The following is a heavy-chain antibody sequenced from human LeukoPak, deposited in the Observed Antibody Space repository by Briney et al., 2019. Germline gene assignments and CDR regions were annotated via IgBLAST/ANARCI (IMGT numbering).Heavy chain of an antibody. CDR2: IRSKAYGGTT. V-gene: IGHV3-49*04. Sequence: PGGSLRLSCTAAGFTFGDYAMSWVRQAPGQGLEWVGFIRSKAYGGTTEYAASVKGRFTISRDDSKSIAYLQMNSLKTEDTAVYYCTTRPSSSWYPGDFQHWGQGTLVTVFS. CDR1: GFTFGDYA. J-gene: IGHJ1*01. D-gene: IGHD6-13*01. CDR3: TTRPSSSWYPGDFQH.